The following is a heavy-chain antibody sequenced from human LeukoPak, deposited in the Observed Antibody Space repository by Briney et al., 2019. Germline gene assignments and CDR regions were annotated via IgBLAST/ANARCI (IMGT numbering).Heavy chain of an antibody. V-gene: IGHV4-59*08. D-gene: IGHD6-13*01. CDR1: GGSISSYY. CDR2: IYYSGST. CDR3: ARQGIAAAGTTNNWFDP. J-gene: IGHJ5*02. Sequence: SETLSLTCTLSGGSISSYYGSWIRQPPGKGLEWIWYIYYSGSTNYNPSLKSRVTISVDTSKNQFSLKLSSVTAADTAVYYCARQGIAAAGTTNNWFDPWGQGTLVTVSS.